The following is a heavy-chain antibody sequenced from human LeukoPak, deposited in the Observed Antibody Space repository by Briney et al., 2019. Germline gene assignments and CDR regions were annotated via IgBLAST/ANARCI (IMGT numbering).Heavy chain of an antibody. D-gene: IGHD3-22*01. Sequence: ASVKVSCKTSGYNFNNYGISWVRQAPGQGLEWMAWISAYSGDTNYAQKLQGRVTMTTDTSTSTAYMELRSLRSDDTAVYYCARLEMYNYDSSGYYLGGYFDYWGQGTLVTVSS. CDR2: ISAYSGDT. V-gene: IGHV1-18*01. CDR1: GYNFNNYG. CDR3: ARLEMYNYDSSGYYLGGYFDY. J-gene: IGHJ4*02.